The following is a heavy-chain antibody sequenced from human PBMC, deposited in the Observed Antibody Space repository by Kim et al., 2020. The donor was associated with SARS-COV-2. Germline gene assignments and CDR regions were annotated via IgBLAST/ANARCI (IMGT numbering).Heavy chain of an antibody. J-gene: IGHJ5*02. CDR1: GGTFSTYT. Sequence: SVKVSCKASGGTFSTYTISWVRQAPGQGIEWMGRIVAMLGITKYAETLQGRVTITADKSTGTAYMELSSLISEATAVYYCARELSYGGTGDIGLWLDPW. D-gene: IGHD4-17*01. CDR3: ARELSYGGTGDIGLWLDP. V-gene: IGHV1-69*04. CDR2: IVAMLGIT.